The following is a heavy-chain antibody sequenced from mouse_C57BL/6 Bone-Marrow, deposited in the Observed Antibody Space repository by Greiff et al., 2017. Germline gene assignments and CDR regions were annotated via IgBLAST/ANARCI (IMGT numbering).Heavy chain of an antibody. Sequence: VQLQQSGAELVRPGSSVKMSCKTSGYTFTSYGINWVKQRPGQGLEWIGYIYTGNGYTEYNEKFKGKATLTSDKSSSTAYMQLSSLTSEDSASYFCAGWCSYGSWFAYWGQGTLVTVSA. CDR2: IYTGNGYT. V-gene: IGHV1-58*01. CDR1: GYTFTSYG. J-gene: IGHJ3*01. D-gene: IGHD1-1*01. CDR3: AGWCSYGSWFAY.